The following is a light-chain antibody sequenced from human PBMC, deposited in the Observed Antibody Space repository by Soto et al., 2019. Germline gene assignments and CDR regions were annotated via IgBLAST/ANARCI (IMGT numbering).Light chain of an antibody. CDR3: GAWDDSLSAVV. V-gene: IGLV1-47*01. CDR2: RND. J-gene: IGLJ2*01. CDR1: SSNIGSNY. Sequence: QSVLTQPPSASGTPGQRVTISCSGSSSNIGSNYVYWYQQLPGSAPKLLIYRNDQRPSGVPDRFSGSKSGTSASLAISGLRSEDEGDYYCGAWDDSLSAVVFGGGTKLTVL.